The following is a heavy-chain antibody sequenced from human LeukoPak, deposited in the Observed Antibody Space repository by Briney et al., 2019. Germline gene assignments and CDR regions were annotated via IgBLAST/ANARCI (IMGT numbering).Heavy chain of an antibody. J-gene: IGHJ3*02. Sequence: PSETLSLTCTVSGGSISSSSYYWGWIRQPPGKGLEWIGSIYYSGSTYYNPSLKSRVTISVDTSKNQFSLKLSSVTAADTAVYYCARLPDNTDAFDIWGQGTMVTVSS. CDR2: IYYSGST. CDR3: ARLPDNTDAFDI. D-gene: IGHD1-14*01. CDR1: GGSISSSSYY. V-gene: IGHV4-39*01.